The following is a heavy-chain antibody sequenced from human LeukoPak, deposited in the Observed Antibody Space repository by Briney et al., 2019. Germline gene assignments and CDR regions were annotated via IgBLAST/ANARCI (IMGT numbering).Heavy chain of an antibody. CDR3: ARDFSWSVDY. Sequence: ASVKVSCTASGDILNSYHIHWVRQAPGQGLEWMGIIKHSGGSTTYAQKFQGRLTMTRDTSTGTVNMELSSLTSEDTAVYCCARDFSWSVDYWGQGALVTVSS. D-gene: IGHD6-13*01. V-gene: IGHV1-46*02. CDR2: IKHSGGST. CDR1: GDILNSYH. J-gene: IGHJ4*02.